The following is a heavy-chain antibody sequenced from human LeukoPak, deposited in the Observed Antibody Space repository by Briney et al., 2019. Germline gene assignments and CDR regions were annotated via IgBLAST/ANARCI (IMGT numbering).Heavy chain of an antibody. J-gene: IGHJ4*02. CDR2: IRQDGSEE. CDR3: ARGRIAVAAPADY. D-gene: IGHD6-19*01. CDR1: GFTFSSYW. Sequence: PGGSLRLSCAASGFTFSSYWMSWVRQAPGKGLEWVANIRQDGSEEFYVDSVKGRFTISRDNAKNSLYLQMSSLRAEDTAVYYCARGRIAVAAPADYWGQGTLVTVSS. V-gene: IGHV3-7*02.